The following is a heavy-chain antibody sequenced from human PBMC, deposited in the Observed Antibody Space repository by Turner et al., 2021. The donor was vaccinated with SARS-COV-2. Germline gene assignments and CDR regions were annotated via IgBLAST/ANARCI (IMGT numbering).Heavy chain of an antibody. J-gene: IGHJ6*02. D-gene: IGHD3-3*01. CDR3: AREDDFWSGYHHYGMDV. Sequence: EVQVVESGGGLVKPGGSLRLSCAASGFTFSSYSMNWVRQAQGKGLEWVSSMSSRSSYIYYADLVKGRFTISRDNDKNSLYLQMNSLRAEDTAVYYCAREDDFWSGYHHYGMDVWGQGTTVTVSS. CDR1: GFTFSSYS. V-gene: IGHV3-21*01. CDR2: MSSRSSYI.